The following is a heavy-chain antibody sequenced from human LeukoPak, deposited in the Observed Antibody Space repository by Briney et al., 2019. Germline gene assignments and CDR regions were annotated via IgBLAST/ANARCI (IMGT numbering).Heavy chain of an antibody. V-gene: IGHV5-51*01. CDR3: ARVMYYYGSGKAGGFDY. Sequence: GESLKISCKGSGYSFTSYWIGWVRQMPGKGLEWMGIIYPGDSDTRYSPSFQGQVTISADKSISTAYLQWSSLKASDTAMYYCARVMYYYGSGKAGGFDYWGQGTLVTVSS. CDR2: IYPGDSDT. D-gene: IGHD3-10*01. J-gene: IGHJ4*02. CDR1: GYSFTSYW.